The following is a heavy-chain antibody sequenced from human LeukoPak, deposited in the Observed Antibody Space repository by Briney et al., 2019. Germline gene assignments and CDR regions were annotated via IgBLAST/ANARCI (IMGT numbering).Heavy chain of an antibody. CDR3: VRDPSYGSSWYYYMDV. J-gene: IGHJ6*03. D-gene: IGHD6-13*01. CDR2: ISSSSFKI. V-gene: IGHV3-48*04. Sequence: GGSLSLSCAASEFTFVRYAMHWVRQAPGVGLVWVSYISSSSFKIGYADSEKGRFTISRDNSKNSLYLQMDSLRVEDTAVYYCVRDPSYGSSWYYYMDVWGKGTTVTVSS. CDR1: EFTFVRYA.